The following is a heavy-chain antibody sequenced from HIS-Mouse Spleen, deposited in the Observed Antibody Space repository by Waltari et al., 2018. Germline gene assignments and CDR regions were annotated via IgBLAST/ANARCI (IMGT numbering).Heavy chain of an antibody. Sequence: QVQLVQSGAEVKKPGASVKVSCKASGYTFTGYYMHWVRQAPGQGLEWMGWINPNSGGTNYAQKFRGRVNMTRDTSISTAYMELSRLRSDDTAVYYCARSPSGSSWYDYWCQGTLVTVSS. V-gene: IGHV1-2*02. D-gene: IGHD6-13*01. CDR2: INPNSGGT. CDR3: ARSPSGSSWYDY. CDR1: GYTFTGYY. J-gene: IGHJ4*02.